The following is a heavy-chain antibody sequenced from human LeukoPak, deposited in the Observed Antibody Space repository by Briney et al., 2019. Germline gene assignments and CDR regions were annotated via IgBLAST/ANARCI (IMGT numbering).Heavy chain of an antibody. J-gene: IGHJ6*03. CDR1: GGSISNYY. Sequence: KPSETLSLTCTVSGGSISNYYWSWIRQPPGKGLDWIGYIYYSGSTNYNPSLKSRVTISVDTSKNQFSLMLSSVTAADTAVYYCARDFWSGYYADYYYYMDVWGKGTTVTVSS. V-gene: IGHV4-59*01. D-gene: IGHD3-3*01. CDR3: ARDFWSGYYADYYYYMDV. CDR2: IYYSGST.